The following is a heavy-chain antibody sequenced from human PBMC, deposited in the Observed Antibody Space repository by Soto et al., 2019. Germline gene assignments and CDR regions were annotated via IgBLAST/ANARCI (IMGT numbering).Heavy chain of an antibody. J-gene: IGHJ4*02. D-gene: IGHD4-17*01. V-gene: IGHV4-39*01. CDR2: IYYSGST. CDR3: ARRHYGDYVIDY. CDR1: GGSISSSSYY. Sequence: SETLSLTCTVSGGSISSSSYYWGWIRQPPGKGLEWIGSIYYSGSTYYNPSLKSRVTISVDTSKNQFSLKLSSVTAADTAVYYCARRHYGDYVIDYWGQGTLVTVSS.